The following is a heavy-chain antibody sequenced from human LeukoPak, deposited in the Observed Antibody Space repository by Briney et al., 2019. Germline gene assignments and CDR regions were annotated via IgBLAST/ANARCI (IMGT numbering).Heavy chain of an antibody. CDR3: ARRYCANGVCYRSGFDI. CDR2: IYYSGST. Sequence: PSETLSLTCTVSGVSISSYYWSWIRQPPGQGLEWIGSIYYSGSTYYNPSLKSRVTISVDTSKNQFSLKLNSVTAADTAVYYCARRYCANGVCYRSGFDIWGQGTMVTVSS. J-gene: IGHJ3*02. V-gene: IGHV4-59*12. D-gene: IGHD2-8*01. CDR1: GVSISSYY.